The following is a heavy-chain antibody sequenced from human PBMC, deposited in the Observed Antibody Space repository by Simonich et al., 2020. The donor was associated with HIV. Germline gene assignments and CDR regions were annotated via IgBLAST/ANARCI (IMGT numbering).Heavy chain of an antibody. CDR1: SGSFSGYY. D-gene: IGHD3-10*01. Sequence: QVQLQQWGAGLLKPSETLSLTCAVYSGSFSGYYWSWIRQSPGKGLGWIGEITYSGRTNYNPSLKSRVTISVDTSKKQFSLKLKSVTVADTAVYYCAREVGYYPPQLEENNAFDFWGQGTMVTVSS. J-gene: IGHJ3*01. CDR3: AREVGYYPPQLEENNAFDF. CDR2: ITYSGRT. V-gene: IGHV4-34*01.